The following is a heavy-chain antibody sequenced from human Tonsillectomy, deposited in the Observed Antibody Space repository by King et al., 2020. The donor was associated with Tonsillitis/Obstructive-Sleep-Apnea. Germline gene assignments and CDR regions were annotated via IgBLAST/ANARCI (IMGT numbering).Heavy chain of an antibody. J-gene: IGHJ4*02. Sequence: VQLVESGAEVKMVGASVKVSCRASGYTFTNFGITWVRQAPGQGLEWMGWISAYNGYTDYAQNRRGRVTMTTDTSTSTAYMELRSLRSADTAVYYCARDQDYNMSYWGQGTLVTVSS. CDR3: ARDQDYNMSY. CDR1: GYTFTNFG. D-gene: IGHD3-9*01. V-gene: IGHV1-18*01. CDR2: ISAYNGYT.